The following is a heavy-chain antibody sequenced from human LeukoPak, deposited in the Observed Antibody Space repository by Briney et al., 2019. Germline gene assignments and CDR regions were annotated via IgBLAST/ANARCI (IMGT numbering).Heavy chain of an antibody. CDR1: GGSISSYY. CDR2: IYYSGST. D-gene: IGHD3-10*01. V-gene: IGHV4-59*08. Sequence: SETLSLTCTVSGGSISSYYWSWIRQPPGKGLEWIGYIYYSGSTNYNPSLKSRVTISVDTSKNQFSLNLSSVTAADTAVYYCARHVSSGSPSYYFDYWGQGTLVTVSS. J-gene: IGHJ4*02. CDR3: ARHVSSGSPSYYFDY.